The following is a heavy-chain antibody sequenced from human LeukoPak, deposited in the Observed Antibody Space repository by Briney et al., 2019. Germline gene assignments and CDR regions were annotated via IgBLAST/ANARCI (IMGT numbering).Heavy chain of an antibody. CDR2: INWNGGST. CDR3: ARSDVTVTKGYYYYYMDV. D-gene: IGHD4-17*01. Sequence: GGSLRLSCAASGFTFDDYGMSWVRQAPGKELEWVSGINWNGGSTGYADSVKGRFTISRDNAKNSLYLQMNSLRAEDTALYYCARSDVTVTKGYYYYYMDVWGKGTTVTVSS. CDR1: GFTFDDYG. V-gene: IGHV3-20*04. J-gene: IGHJ6*03.